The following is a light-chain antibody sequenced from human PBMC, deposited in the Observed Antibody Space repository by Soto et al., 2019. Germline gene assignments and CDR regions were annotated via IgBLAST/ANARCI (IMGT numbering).Light chain of an antibody. CDR3: QSYDISLNAWV. V-gene: IGLV1-40*01. Sequence: QSVLTQPPSVSGAPGQRVTISCSGSSSNIGPEYDVHWYQQLPGTAPKVLIYGNSNRPSGVPDRFSGSKSGTSASLAITGLQAADEADYYCQSYDISLNAWVFGGGTKLTVL. J-gene: IGLJ3*02. CDR2: GNS. CDR1: SSNIGPEYD.